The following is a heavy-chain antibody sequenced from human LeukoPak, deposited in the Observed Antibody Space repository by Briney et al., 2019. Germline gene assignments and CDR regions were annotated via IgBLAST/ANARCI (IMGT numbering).Heavy chain of an antibody. V-gene: IGHV3-53*05. CDR2: IYSGDFT. D-gene: IGHD3-3*01. CDR1: GFTVSSNY. Sequence: PGGSLRLSCAASGFTVSSNYMSWVRQAPGKGLEWVSVIYSGDFTYYADSVKGRFTISRDNSKNTLYLQMNSLRSEDTAVYYCARGGAIFGGTYNWFDPWGQGTLVTVSS. J-gene: IGHJ5*02. CDR3: ARGGAIFGGTYNWFDP.